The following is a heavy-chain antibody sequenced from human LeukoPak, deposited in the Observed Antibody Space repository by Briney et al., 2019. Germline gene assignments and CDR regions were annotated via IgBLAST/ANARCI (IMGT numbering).Heavy chain of an antibody. Sequence: SDTLSLTCAHYRGSFSGYYWSWLRQPPGKGLEWIGEINDSGSTNYNPSLQSRVTLPVDTSKNQFSLKLSSVTAADTAVYYCARGPTIFGVVIRYYYMDFWGKGTTVTVSS. D-gene: IGHD3-3*01. CDR2: INDSGST. CDR3: ARGPTIFGVVIRYYYMDF. J-gene: IGHJ6*03. V-gene: IGHV4-34*01. CDR1: RGSFSGYY.